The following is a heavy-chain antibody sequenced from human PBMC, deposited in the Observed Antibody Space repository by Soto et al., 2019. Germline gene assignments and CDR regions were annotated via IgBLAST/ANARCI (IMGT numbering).Heavy chain of an antibody. J-gene: IGHJ4*02. CDR1: RLTVRNCA. V-gene: IGHV3-23*01. CDR2: VTVGGGNT. Sequence: SLSLASAASRLTVRNCAVGWVRQTPGKGLGWGSSVTVGGGNTYDADSAKCRFTTSRQNSKYTGYVQMPRVRGEKRTIYYCANSLGRGNRVYWGQGTLVTV. CDR3: ANSLGRGNRVY.